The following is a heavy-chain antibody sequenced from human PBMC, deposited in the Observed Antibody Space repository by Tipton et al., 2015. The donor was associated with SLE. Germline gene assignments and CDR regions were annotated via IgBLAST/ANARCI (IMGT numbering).Heavy chain of an antibody. CDR1: RGSINSHY. D-gene: IGHD5-12*01. CDR3: ARQGYEDY. J-gene: IGHJ4*02. Sequence: TLSLTCTVSRGSINSHYWSWIRQPPGKGLEWIGEINHSGSTNYNPSLKSRVTISVDTSKNQFSLKLSSVTAADTAVYYCARQGYEDYWGQGTLVTVSS. V-gene: IGHV4-34*01. CDR2: INHSGST.